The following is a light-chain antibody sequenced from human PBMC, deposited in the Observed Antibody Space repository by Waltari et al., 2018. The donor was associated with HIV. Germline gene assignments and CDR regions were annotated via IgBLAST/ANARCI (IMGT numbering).Light chain of an antibody. J-gene: IGLJ3*02. CDR3: QSYDSSLSEV. CDR2: GNS. V-gene: IGLV1-40*01. Sequence: QSVLTQPPSVSGAPGQRVTISCTGSSPNIGAGYAVHWYQQLPGTAPKLLIYGNSNRPSGVPDRFSGSKSGTSASLAITGLQAEDEADYYCQSYDSSLSEVFGGGTKLTVL. CDR1: SPNIGAGYA.